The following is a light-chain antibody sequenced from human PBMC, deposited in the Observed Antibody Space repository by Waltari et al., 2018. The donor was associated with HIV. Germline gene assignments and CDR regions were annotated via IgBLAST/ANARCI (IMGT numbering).Light chain of an antibody. V-gene: IGKV1-39*01. CDR2: AAS. CDR3: QESYIIPLT. Sequence: DIHMTQSPSSLSASVEDRVTITCRASQSISSYLNWYQQKPGKAPKLLIYAASSLQSGVPSRFSGSGSGTDFTLTISSLQPEDFATYYCQESYIIPLTFGGGTKVEIK. CDR1: QSISSY. J-gene: IGKJ4*01.